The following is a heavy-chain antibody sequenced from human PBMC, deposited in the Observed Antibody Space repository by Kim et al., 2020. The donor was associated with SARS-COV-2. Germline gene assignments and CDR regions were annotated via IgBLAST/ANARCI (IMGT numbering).Heavy chain of an antibody. V-gene: IGHV1-18*04. CDR1: GYTLTNYG. J-gene: IGHJ4*02. D-gene: IGHD3-10*01. CDR2: ISASNGYT. Sequence: ASVKVSCKTSGYTLTNYGVSWVRQAPGQGLEWMGWISASNGYTNYAQKFQDRVTMTTETSTSTAYMELRSLRSDDTAMYYCVRDEHSSGSYRDYWGQGTLVTVSS. CDR3: VRDEHSSGSYRDY.